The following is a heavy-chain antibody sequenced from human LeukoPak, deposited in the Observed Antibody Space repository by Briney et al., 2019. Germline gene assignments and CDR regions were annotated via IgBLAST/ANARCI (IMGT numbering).Heavy chain of an antibody. CDR3: ARLRSGYSGFLDY. J-gene: IGHJ4*02. CDR1: GYIFTSYW. D-gene: IGHD5-12*01. V-gene: IGHV5-51*01. CDR2: IYPGDSDT. Sequence: GESLKISCKGSGYIFTSYWIGWVRQMPGKGLEMMGIIYPGDSDTRYSPSFQGQVTISADKSISTAYLQWSSLKASDTAMYYCARLRSGYSGFLDYWGQGTLVTVSS.